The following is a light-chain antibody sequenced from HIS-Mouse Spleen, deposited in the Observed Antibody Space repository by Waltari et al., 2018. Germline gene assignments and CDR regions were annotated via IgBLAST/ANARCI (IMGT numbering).Light chain of an antibody. CDR3: SSYTSSSTWV. Sequence: QSALTQPASVSGSPGQSITISCTGTSSDVGGYNYVSWYQQHPGKAPKLMIYDVINRPSGVSHRFSGSKSGNTASLTIFVLQAEDEADYYCSSYTSSSTWVFGGGTKLTVL. CDR2: DVI. J-gene: IGLJ3*02. V-gene: IGLV2-14*03. CDR1: SSDVGGYNY.